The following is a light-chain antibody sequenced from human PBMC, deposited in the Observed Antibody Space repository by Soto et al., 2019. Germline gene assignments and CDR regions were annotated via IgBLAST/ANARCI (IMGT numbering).Light chain of an antibody. CDR1: SSDVGGYNY. CDR2: EVS. CDR3: SSYTSTSTRV. Sequence: QSVLTQPAFVSGSPGQSITISCTGTSSDVGGYNYVSWYQHPPGKAPKLMISEVSNRPSGVSNRFSGSKSGNTASLTISVLQAEDEADYYCSSYTSTSTRVFGTGTKVTVL. V-gene: IGLV2-14*01. J-gene: IGLJ1*01.